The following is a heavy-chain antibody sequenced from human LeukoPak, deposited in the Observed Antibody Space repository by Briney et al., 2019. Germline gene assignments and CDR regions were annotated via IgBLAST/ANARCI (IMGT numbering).Heavy chain of an antibody. CDR3: ARVAPGGGSGWEFDY. CDR1: GGSISSGGYY. CDR2: IYYSGST. J-gene: IGHJ4*02. V-gene: IGHV4-31*03. Sequence: SETLSLTCTVSGGSISSGGYYWSWIRQHPGKGLEWIGYIYYSGSTFYNPSLKSRLAISIGTSNNQFSLKLSSVTAADTAVYYCARVAPGGGSGWEFDYWGQGTLVTVSS. D-gene: IGHD6-19*01.